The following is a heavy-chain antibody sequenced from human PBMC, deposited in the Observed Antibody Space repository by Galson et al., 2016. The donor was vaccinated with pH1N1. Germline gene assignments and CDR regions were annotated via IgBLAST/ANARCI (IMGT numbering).Heavy chain of an antibody. CDR3: ARAGTNSGSLQFYYYGMDV. J-gene: IGHJ6*02. V-gene: IGHV1-3*01. CDR2: INGLNGNT. CDR1: GYTLTRYA. D-gene: IGHD3-10*01. Sequence: SVKVSCKASGYTLTRYAILWVRQAPGQRPEWMGWINGLNGNTKYSQKFQGRVSISRDTSATTAYLELSSLRSEDTAVYYFARAGTNSGSLQFYYYGMDVWGQGTTVTVSS.